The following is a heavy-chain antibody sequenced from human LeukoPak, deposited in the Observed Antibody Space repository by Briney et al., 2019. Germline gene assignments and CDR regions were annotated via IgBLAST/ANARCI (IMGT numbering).Heavy chain of an antibody. V-gene: IGHV1-46*01. D-gene: IGHD6-19*01. Sequence: GASVKVSCKASGYTFTSYYMHWVRQAPGQGLEWMGIINPSGGSTSYAQKFQGRVTMTRDRYTSTIYMELSSLRSEDTAVYYCARATRTYSSGWSLYYYYYMVVWGKGTTVTVSS. CDR2: INPSGGST. CDR3: ARATRTYSSGWSLYYYYYMVV. CDR1: GYTFTSYY. J-gene: IGHJ6*03.